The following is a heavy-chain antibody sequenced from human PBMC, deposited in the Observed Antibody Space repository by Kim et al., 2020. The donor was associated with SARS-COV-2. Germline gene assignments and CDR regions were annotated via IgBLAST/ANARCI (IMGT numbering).Heavy chain of an antibody. CDR1: GYSISSGYY. CDR3: GRSSGYYYDPPIHFDY. Sequence: SETLSLTCTVSGYSISSGYYWGWIRQPPGKGLEWIGSIYHSGSTYYNPSLKSRVTISVDTSKNQFSLKLSSVTAADTAVYYCGRSSGYYYDPPIHFDYWGQGTLVTVSS. V-gene: IGHV4-38-2*02. D-gene: IGHD3-22*01. CDR2: IYHSGST. J-gene: IGHJ4*02.